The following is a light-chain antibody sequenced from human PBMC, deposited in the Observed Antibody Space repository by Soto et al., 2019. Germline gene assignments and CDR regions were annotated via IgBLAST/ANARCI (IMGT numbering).Light chain of an antibody. Sequence: DIQMTQSPSSLSASVGDRVTITCRASQSISSYLNWYQQKPGKAPKLLIYAASSLQSRVPSRFSGSRSSTDFTLTISSLQPEDFATYYCQQSYSTPLTYGGGTKVEIK. CDR1: QSISSY. CDR2: AAS. CDR3: QQSYSTPLT. V-gene: IGKV1-39*01. J-gene: IGKJ4*01.